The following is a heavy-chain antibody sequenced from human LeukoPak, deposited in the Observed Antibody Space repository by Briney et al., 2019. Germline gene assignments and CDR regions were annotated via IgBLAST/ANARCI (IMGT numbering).Heavy chain of an antibody. CDR2: IYYSGST. V-gene: IGHV4-59*01. J-gene: IGHJ4*02. CDR3: AAYSHRTPDFDY. D-gene: IGHD1-14*01. CDR1: GGSISSYY. Sequence: SETLSLTCTVSGGSISSYYWSWIRQPPGKGLEGIGYIYYSGSTNYNPSLKSRVTMSVDTSKNQLSLRLSSVTAADTAVYYCAAYSHRTPDFDYWGQGTLVTVSS.